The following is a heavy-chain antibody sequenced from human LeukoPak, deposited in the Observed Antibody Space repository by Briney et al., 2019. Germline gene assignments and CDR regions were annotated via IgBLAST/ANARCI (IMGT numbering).Heavy chain of an antibody. D-gene: IGHD4-17*01. V-gene: IGHV3-48*04. J-gene: IGHJ4*02. CDR2: ISSSGSTI. Sequence: GGSLRLSCAASGFTFSSYSMNWVRQAPGKGLEWVSYISSSGSTIYYADSVKGRFTISRDNAKNSLYLQMNSLRAEDTAVYYCAREYGDYSVDYWGQGTLVTVSS. CDR3: AREYGDYSVDY. CDR1: GFTFSSYS.